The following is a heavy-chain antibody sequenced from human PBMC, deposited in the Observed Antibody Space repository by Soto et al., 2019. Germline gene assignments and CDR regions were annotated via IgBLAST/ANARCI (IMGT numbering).Heavy chain of an antibody. V-gene: IGHV3-7*03. D-gene: IGHD6-6*01. J-gene: IGHJ6*02. CDR2: IKQDGSEK. Sequence: PGGSLRLSCAASGFTFSSYWMSWVRQAPGKGLEWVANIKQDGSEKYYVDSVKGRFTISRDNAKNSLYLQMNSLRAEDTAVYYCAGSSDDYYYGMDVWGQGTTVTVSS. CDR3: AGSSDDYYYGMDV. CDR1: GFTFSSYW.